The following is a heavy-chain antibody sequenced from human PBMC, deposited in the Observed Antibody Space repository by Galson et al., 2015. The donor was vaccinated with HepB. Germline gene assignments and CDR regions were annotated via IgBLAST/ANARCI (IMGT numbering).Heavy chain of an antibody. D-gene: IGHD2-2*01. CDR2: FYNSGST. CDR1: GGSISSGNGEFY. Sequence: TLSLTCTLSGGSISSGNGEFYWSWFRQPAGKGLEWIGRFYNSGSTNYKPSLKSRVTLSPDTSKNQFSLRLSSATAAHTAVYYCATEQEYCDSTTCYGDAFDIWGQGTMVTVSS. V-gene: IGHV4-61*02. J-gene: IGHJ3*02. CDR3: ATEQEYCDSTTCYGDAFDI.